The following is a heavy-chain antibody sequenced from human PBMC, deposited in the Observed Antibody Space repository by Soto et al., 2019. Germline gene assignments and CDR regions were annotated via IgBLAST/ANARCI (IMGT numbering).Heavy chain of an antibody. V-gene: IGHV1-3*01. J-gene: IGHJ6*03. CDR2: IHAGNGYT. D-gene: IGHD3-10*01. CDR1: GYAFTSYA. Sequence: QVQLVQSGAEVKKPGASVKVSCKASGYAFTSYALHWVRQAPGQRLEWMGWIHAGNGYTKYSQKFQGRVTITKDTSATIAYVELSSLRSEDTDVYYCARMAYGSGSDPYYYYMDVWGKGTTVTVSS. CDR3: ARMAYGSGSDPYYYYMDV.